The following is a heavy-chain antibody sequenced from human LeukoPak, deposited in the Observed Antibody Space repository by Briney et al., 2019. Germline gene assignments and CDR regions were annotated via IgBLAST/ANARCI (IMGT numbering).Heavy chain of an antibody. CDR1: GFTFSSYS. V-gene: IGHV3-48*01. CDR3: ARDTDYAFDI. J-gene: IGHJ3*02. Sequence: GGSLRLSCAASGFTFSSYSMNWVRQAPGKGLEWVSYISRSSSPIYYAESVKGRFTISRDNAKNSLYLQMNSLRAEDTAVYYCARDTDYAFDIWGQGTMVIVSS. D-gene: IGHD4-11*01. CDR2: ISRSSSPI.